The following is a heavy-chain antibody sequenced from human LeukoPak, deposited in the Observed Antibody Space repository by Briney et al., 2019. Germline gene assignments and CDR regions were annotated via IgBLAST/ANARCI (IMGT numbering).Heavy chain of an antibody. CDR3: ARLSRTAAFDC. V-gene: IGHV4-59*12. Sequence: SETLSLTCTVSGGSISSYYWSWIRQPPGKGLEWIGYIYYSGSTNYNPSLKSRVTISVDTSKNQFSLKLSSVTAADTAVYYCARLSRTAAFDCWGQGTLVTVSS. J-gene: IGHJ4*02. CDR2: IYYSGST. CDR1: GGSISSYY. D-gene: IGHD6-13*01.